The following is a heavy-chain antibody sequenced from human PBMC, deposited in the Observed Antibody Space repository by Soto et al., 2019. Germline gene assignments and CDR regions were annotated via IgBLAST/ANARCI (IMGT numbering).Heavy chain of an antibody. J-gene: IGHJ4*02. Sequence: GGSLRLSCAASGFTVSSNYMSWVRQAPGKGLEWVSVIYSGGSTYYADSVKGRFTISRDNSKNTLYLQMNSLRAEDTAVYYCARAQRNSGSYYYWGQGTLVTVSS. CDR3: ARAQRNSGSYYY. D-gene: IGHD1-26*01. V-gene: IGHV3-53*01. CDR2: IYSGGST. CDR1: GFTVSSNY.